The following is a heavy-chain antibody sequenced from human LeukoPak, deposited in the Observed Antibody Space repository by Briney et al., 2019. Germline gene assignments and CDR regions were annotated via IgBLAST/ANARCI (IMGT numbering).Heavy chain of an antibody. CDR1: GFTFSSYW. CDR3: ARAPPMVAFDY. D-gene: IGHD4/OR15-4a*01. J-gene: IGHJ4*02. Sequence: GGSLRLSCAASGFTFSSYWMHWVRQAPGKGLVWVSRINSDGSSTSYADSVKGRFTISRDNAKNTLYLQMNSLRAEDTAVYYCARAPPMVAFDYWGQGTLVTVSS. V-gene: IGHV3-74*01. CDR2: INSDGSST.